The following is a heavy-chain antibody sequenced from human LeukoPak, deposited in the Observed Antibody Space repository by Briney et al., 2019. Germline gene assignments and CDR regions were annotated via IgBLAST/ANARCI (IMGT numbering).Heavy chain of an antibody. J-gene: IGHJ4*02. V-gene: IGHV3-7*03. CDR2: IKEDGSEK. CDR1: GFTFKEYW. CDR3: AKDQGNYDSSGFDY. D-gene: IGHD3-22*01. Sequence: GGSLRLSCAASGFTFKEYWMSWARQAPGKGLEWVAFIKEDGSEKFYVDSVKDRFTISRDNAKNSLYLQMNSLRAEDKAVYYCAKDQGNYDSSGFDYWGQGTLVTVSS.